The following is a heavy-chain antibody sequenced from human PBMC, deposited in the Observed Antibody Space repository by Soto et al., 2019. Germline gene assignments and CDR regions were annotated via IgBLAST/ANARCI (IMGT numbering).Heavy chain of an antibody. V-gene: IGHV3-64*01. D-gene: IGHD2-2*01. J-gene: IGHJ4*02. CDR2: ISSNGGST. CDR3: AREIAYCSSTSCPTDY. CDR1: GFTFSSYA. Sequence: GGSLRLSCAASGFTFSSYAMHWVRQAPGKGLEYVSAISSNGGSTYYANSVKGRFTISRDNSKNTLYFQMGSLRAEDMAVYYCAREIAYCSSTSCPTDYWGQGTLVTVSS.